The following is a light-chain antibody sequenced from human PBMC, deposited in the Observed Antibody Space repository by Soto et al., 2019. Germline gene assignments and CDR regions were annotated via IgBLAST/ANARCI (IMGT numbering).Light chain of an antibody. V-gene: IGKV3D-15*01. Sequence: ETVVTQSPATLSVSPGERATLSCRASQNVSKNLAWYQQKRGQAPRLLISGTSTRATGIPARFSGSGSGTEFTLTISSLQSEDFAVYYCQQYNNWPPGLTFGGGTKVEIK. CDR2: GTS. CDR1: QNVSKN. J-gene: IGKJ4*01. CDR3: QQYNNWPPGLT.